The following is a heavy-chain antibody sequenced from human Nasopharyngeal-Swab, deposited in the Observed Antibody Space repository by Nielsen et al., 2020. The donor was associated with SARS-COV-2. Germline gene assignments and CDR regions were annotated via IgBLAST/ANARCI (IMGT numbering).Heavy chain of an antibody. CDR2: IYYSGST. CDR3: ARDDLVSREMVVTVPRYYYGMDV. Sequence: GSLRLSCTVSGGSVSSGSYYWSWIRQPPGKGLEWIGYIYYSGSTNYNHSLKSRVTISVDTSKNQFSLKLSSVTAADTAVYYCARDDLVSREMVVTVPRYYYGMDVWGQGTTVTVSS. V-gene: IGHV4-61*01. CDR1: GGSVSSGSYY. D-gene: IGHD2-21*02. J-gene: IGHJ6*02.